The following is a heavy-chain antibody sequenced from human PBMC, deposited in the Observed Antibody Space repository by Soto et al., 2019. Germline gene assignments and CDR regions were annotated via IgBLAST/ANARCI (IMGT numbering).Heavy chain of an antibody. J-gene: IGHJ6*02. CDR1: GSSISSGGYY. V-gene: IGHV4-31*03. Sequence: SETLSLTCTVSGSSISSGGYYWSWIRQHPGKGLEWIGYIYYSGSTYYNPSLKSRVTISVDTSKNQFSLKLSSVTAADTAVYYCARDRLYYGMDVWGQGTTVNVSS. CDR2: IYYSGST. CDR3: ARDRLYYGMDV.